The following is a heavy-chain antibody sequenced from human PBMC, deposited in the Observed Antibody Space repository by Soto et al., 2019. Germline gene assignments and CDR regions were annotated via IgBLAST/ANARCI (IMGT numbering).Heavy chain of an antibody. Sequence: QITLKESGPTLVKPTQTLTLTCTFSGFSLNTGGEGVGWIRQPPGKALEWLALIYWDDNNRYSPSLKNRITIPKDTSKNQVVLTMTNMDPVDTATYYCAHRRISWLHFVGGYDYWGQGALVTVSS. J-gene: IGHJ4*02. CDR3: AHRRISWLHFVGGYDY. CDR1: GFSLNTGGEG. D-gene: IGHD5-12*01. CDR2: IYWDDNN. V-gene: IGHV2-5*02.